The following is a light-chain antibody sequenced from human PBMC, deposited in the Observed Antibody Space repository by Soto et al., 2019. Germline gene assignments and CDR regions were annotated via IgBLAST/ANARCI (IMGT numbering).Light chain of an antibody. CDR2: NVS. Sequence: QSVLTQPASVSGSPGQSIAISCTGTSSDVGGHDSVSWYQQHPGKAPKLMIYNVSNRPSGVSNRFSGSKSGNTASLTISGFLAEDEADYFCTSYTSASTYVFGAGTKVPVL. CDR3: TSYTSASTYV. CDR1: SSDVGGHDS. J-gene: IGLJ1*01. V-gene: IGLV2-14*01.